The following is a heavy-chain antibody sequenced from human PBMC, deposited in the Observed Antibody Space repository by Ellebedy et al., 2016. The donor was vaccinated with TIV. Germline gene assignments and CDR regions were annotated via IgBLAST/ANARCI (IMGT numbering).Heavy chain of an antibody. CDR2: INYSGNT. CDR3: AREGGSGWSADI. Sequence: SETLSLXXTVSGGSLSGYYWNWLRQPPGKGLEWIGFINYSGNTNSNSSLKSRVTISVDTSKNQFSLKLSSVTAADTAVYYCAREGGSGWSADIWGQGTMVTVSS. J-gene: IGHJ3*02. V-gene: IGHV4-59*01. CDR1: GGSLSGYY. D-gene: IGHD6-19*01.